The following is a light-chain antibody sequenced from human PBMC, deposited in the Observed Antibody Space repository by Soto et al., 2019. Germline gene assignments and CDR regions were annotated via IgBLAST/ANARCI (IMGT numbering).Light chain of an antibody. V-gene: IGLV2-14*03. Sequence: QSALTQPASLSGSPGQSITISCTGTSSDVGGYNYVSWYQQHPGKAPKLMIYDVSNRPAGVSNRFSGSKSGNTASLTISGLQDEDEADYYYNSYRASSTTHYVFGTGTKVTVL. CDR2: DVS. CDR3: NSYRASSTTHYV. CDR1: SSDVGGYNY. J-gene: IGLJ1*01.